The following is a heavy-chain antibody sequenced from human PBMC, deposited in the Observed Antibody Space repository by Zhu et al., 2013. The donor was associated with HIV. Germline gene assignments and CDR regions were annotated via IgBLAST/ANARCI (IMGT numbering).Heavy chain of an antibody. CDR2: IIPIFGTP. CDR3: ARHPGTTSSYYYYGMDV. D-gene: IGHD1-1*01. Sequence: QVQLVRSGAEVKKPGSSVKVSCKASGGTFGSYAISWVRQAPGQGLEWMGGIIPIFGTPKYALKFQGRVTITADESTSTVYMELSILRSADTALYYCARHPGTTSSYYYYGMDVWGQGTTVTVAS. V-gene: IGHV1-69*01. J-gene: IGHJ6*02. CDR1: GGTFGSYA.